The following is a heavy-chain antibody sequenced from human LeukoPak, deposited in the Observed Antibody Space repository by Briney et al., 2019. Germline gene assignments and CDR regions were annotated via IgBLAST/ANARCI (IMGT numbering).Heavy chain of an antibody. CDR3: AREGQQLVRGARYFDY. V-gene: IGHV3-21*01. CDR2: ISSSSSYI. Sequence: PGGSLRLSCAASGFTFSSYSMNWVRQAPGKGLEWVSSISSSSSYIYYADSVKGRFTISRDNAKNSLYLQMNSLRAEDTAVYYCAREGQQLVRGARYFDYWGQGTLVTVSS. J-gene: IGHJ4*02. D-gene: IGHD6-13*01. CDR1: GFTFSSYS.